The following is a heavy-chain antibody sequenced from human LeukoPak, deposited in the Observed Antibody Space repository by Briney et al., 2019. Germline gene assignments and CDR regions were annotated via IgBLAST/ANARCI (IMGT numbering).Heavy chain of an antibody. CDR1: GFTFSSYS. CDR2: IKSKTDGGAT. Sequence: GGSLRLSCAASGFTFSSYSMNWVRQAPGKGLEWVGRIKSKTDGGATDYAAPVTGRFTISRDESKNTLYLEMNSLKTEDTAVYYCTSGIGTIDFWGQGTLVTVSS. J-gene: IGHJ4*02. V-gene: IGHV3-15*01. D-gene: IGHD1-1*01. CDR3: TSGIGTIDF.